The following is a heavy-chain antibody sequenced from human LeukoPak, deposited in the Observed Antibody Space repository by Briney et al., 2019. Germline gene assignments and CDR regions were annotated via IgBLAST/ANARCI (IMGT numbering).Heavy chain of an antibody. CDR2: ISAYNGNT. V-gene: IGHV1-18*01. CDR1: GYTFTSYG. J-gene: IGHJ3*02. D-gene: IGHD6-13*01. Sequence: EASVKVSCKASGYTFTSYGISWVRQAPGQGLEWMGWISAYNGNTNYAQKLQGRVTMTTDTSTSTAYMELRSLRSDDTAVYYCARDPIAAAGTGDAFDIWGQGTMVTVSS. CDR3: ARDPIAAAGTGDAFDI.